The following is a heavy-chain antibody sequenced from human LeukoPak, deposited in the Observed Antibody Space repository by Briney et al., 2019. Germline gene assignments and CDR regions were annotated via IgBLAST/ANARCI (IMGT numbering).Heavy chain of an antibody. J-gene: IGHJ4*02. CDR1: GFTVSSNY. CDR3: AKGRTTGGDYFDY. V-gene: IGHV3-66*01. Sequence: GGSLRLSCAASGFTVSSNYMSWVRQAPGKGLEWVSVIYSGGSTYYADSVKGRFTISRDNSKNTLYLQMNSLRAEDTAVYYCAKGRTTGGDYFDYWGQGTLVTVSS. D-gene: IGHD1-1*01. CDR2: IYSGGST.